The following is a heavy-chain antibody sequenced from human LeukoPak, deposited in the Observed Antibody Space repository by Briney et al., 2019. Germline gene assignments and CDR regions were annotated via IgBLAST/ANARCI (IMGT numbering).Heavy chain of an antibody. D-gene: IGHD1-14*01. CDR3: ARGPVFDY. CDR2: IYWDDDK. V-gene: IGHV2-5*02. CDR1: GFSLSTRSVA. J-gene: IGHJ4*02. Sequence: SGPTLVKPTQTLTLTCTFSGFSLSTRSVAVGWIRQPPGKPLEWLALIYWDDDKPYTPSLKSRLAITKDTSNSQVVLTMTNMDPVDTATYFCARGPVFDYWGQGTLVTVSS.